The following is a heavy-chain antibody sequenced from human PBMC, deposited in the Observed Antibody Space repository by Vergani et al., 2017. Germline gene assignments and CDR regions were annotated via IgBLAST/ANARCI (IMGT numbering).Heavy chain of an antibody. J-gene: IGHJ3*02. CDR2: INRSGST. Sequence: QVRLQQWGAGLLKASETLSLTCAVFGESFSTHYWSWIRQPPGKGLEWVGEINRSGSTNYNPSLKSRVTISVDTSKNQFSLKLTSVTAADTAVYYCARLSSCWDIWGQGTMVTVSS. CDR1: GESFSTHY. D-gene: IGHD6-19*01. V-gene: IGHV4-34*01. CDR3: ARLSSCWDI.